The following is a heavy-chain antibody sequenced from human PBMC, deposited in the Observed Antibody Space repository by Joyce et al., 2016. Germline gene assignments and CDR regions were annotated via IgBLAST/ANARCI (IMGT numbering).Heavy chain of an antibody. CDR3: AREERGAPPYYFDY. J-gene: IGHJ4*02. CDR2: IYSGGGTT. D-gene: IGHD1-26*01. CDR1: GFAVSYNY. Sequence: EVQLVESGGGLIQPGGSLRLSCAASGFAVSYNYLSWVRQAPGQGREWVSVIYSGGGTTYYADSVEGLFTISRDNSKNTLYLQMNSLRADDTAVYYCAREERGAPPYYFDYWGQGTLVTVSS. V-gene: IGHV3-53*01.